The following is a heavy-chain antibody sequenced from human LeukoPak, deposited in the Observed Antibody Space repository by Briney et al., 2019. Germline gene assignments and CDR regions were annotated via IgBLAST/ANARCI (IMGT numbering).Heavy chain of an antibody. Sequence: ASVKVSCKASGYTFTSYYMHWVRQAPGQGLEWMGIISPSGGSTSYAQKFQGRVTMTRDTSTSTVYMELSSLRSEDTAVYYCARDLVTMVRGVIINYGMDVWGQGTTVTVSS. CDR2: ISPSGGST. V-gene: IGHV1-46*01. CDR1: GYTFTSYY. D-gene: IGHD3-10*01. CDR3: ARDLVTMVRGVIINYGMDV. J-gene: IGHJ6*02.